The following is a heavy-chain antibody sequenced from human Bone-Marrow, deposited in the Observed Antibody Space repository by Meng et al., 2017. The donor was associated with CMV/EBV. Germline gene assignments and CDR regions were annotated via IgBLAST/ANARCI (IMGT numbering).Heavy chain of an antibody. D-gene: IGHD2-2*01. V-gene: IGHV1-8*03. CDR1: GYAFTSYA. CDR2: MNPNSGNT. Sequence: ASVKVSCKASGYAFTSYAINWVRQATGQGLEWMGWMNPNSGNTGYAQKFQGRVTITRNTSISTAYMELSSLRSEDTAVYYCARSYYCSSTSCYGWFDPWGQGTLVTVSS. CDR3: ARSYYCSSTSCYGWFDP. J-gene: IGHJ5*02.